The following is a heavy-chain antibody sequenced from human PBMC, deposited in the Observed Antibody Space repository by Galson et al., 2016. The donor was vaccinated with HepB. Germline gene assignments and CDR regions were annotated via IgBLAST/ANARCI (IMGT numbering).Heavy chain of an antibody. V-gene: IGHV4-4*02. CDR2: IYHSGST. Sequence: SETLSLTCAVSGGSISTSNWWSWVRQPPGKGLDWIGEIYHSGSTNYNPSLKSRVTMAVDKSKNQFSLRLSSVTAADTAVYYCARAGGGSYSPNYYFYGMDGWGQGTTVTVSS. CDR1: GGSISTSNW. CDR3: ARAGGGSYSPNYYFYGMDG. J-gene: IGHJ6*02. D-gene: IGHD1-26*01.